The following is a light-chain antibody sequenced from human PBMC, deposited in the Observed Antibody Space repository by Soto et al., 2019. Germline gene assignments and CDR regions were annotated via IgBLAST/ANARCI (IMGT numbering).Light chain of an antibody. V-gene: IGKV2-28*01. J-gene: IGKJ5*01. CDR2: FGS. Sequence: IVMIQKPHTLHVRHGVPASISSRSSQILLYNNTYNYLDWYVQKPGQSPQLLIYFGSNRVPWVPDRFSGSESGTDFTLKINRVEADDVGTDYCMQALQSLALGQGTRLEIK. CDR3: MQALQSLA. CDR1: QILLYNNTYNY.